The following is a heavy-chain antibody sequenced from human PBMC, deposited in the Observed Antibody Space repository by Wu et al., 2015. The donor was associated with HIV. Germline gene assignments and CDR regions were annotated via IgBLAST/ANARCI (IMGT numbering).Heavy chain of an antibody. CDR3: ATIVITVWGSPPNF. D-gene: IGHD3-16*01. V-gene: IGHV1-69*05. CDR1: GGSLTNYV. CDR2: ITPIFGTP. J-gene: IGHJ4*02. Sequence: QVQLEQSGAELKKPGSSVKVSCKVSGGSLTNYVITWVRQAPGQGLEWMGGITPIFGTPEFAQKFQGRVTITTDESTKTAFMALNSLTSEDTAVYYCATIVITVWGSPPNFWGQGXWSPSPQ.